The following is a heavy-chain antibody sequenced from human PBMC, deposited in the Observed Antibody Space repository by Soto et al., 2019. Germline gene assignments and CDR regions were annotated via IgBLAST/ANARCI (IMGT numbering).Heavy chain of an antibody. J-gene: IGHJ5*02. Sequence: SVKVSCKASGGTFSSYTISWVRQAPGQGLEWMGRIIPILGIANYAQKFQGRVTITADKSTSTAYMELSSLRSEDTAVYYCAREWIQLGNWFDPWGQGTLVTVSS. CDR1: GGTFSSYT. D-gene: IGHD5-18*01. V-gene: IGHV1-69*04. CDR3: AREWIQLGNWFDP. CDR2: IIPILGIA.